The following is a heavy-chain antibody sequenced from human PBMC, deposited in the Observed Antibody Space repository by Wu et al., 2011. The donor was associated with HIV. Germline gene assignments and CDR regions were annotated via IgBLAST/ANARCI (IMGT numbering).Heavy chain of an antibody. D-gene: IGHD3/OR15-3a*01. CDR2: IVPGFATA. CDR1: GYTFSGYY. CDR3: ARDPGGLVDY. J-gene: IGHJ4*02. Sequence: QVQLVQSGAEVKKPGASVKVSCKAFGYTFSGYYMHWLRQAPGQGLAWMGRIVPGFATANYAREFLGRATLTADELTSTAYMELSSLRSEDTAIYYCARDPGGLVDYWGQGTLITVSS. V-gene: IGHV1-69*18.